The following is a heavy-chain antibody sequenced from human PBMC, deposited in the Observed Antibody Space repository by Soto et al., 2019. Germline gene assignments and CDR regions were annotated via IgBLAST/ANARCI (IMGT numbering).Heavy chain of an antibody. J-gene: IGHJ4*02. CDR1: GFSFTNFA. V-gene: IGHV3-23*01. Sequence: SLRLSCAASGFSFTNFAMSWVRQAPGKGLEWVAGIGASGDITWYADSVKGRLSISRDNSKNTLYLQLNSLRFEDTAVYYCAKDDFTDRGDDYFDYWGPGTLVTVSS. D-gene: IGHD2-21*02. CDR2: IGASGDIT. CDR3: AKDDFTDRGDDYFDY.